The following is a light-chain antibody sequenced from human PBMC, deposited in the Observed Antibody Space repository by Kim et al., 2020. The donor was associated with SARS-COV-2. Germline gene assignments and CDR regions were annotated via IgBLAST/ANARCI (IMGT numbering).Light chain of an antibody. J-gene: IGKJ2*03. V-gene: IGKV1-39*01. CDR1: QNIGTY. CDR2: AAS. CDR3: QQSYSTPLHS. Sequence: ASGGDRVTSTCRANQNIGTYLNWYQHKPGKAPQLLIYAASSLRSGVPSRFSGSGSGTDFTLTISSLQPDDFATYYCQQSYSTPLHSFGQGTKLEIK.